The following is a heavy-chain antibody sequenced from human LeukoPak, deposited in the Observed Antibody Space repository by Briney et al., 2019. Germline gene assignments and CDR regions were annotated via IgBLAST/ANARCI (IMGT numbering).Heavy chain of an antibody. Sequence: GGSLRLSCAASGFTFSSYSMNWVRQAPGKGLEWVSSISGSSSYINYADSVKGRFTISRDNAQNSLFLQLNSLRDEDTAVYFCATDSSGYYRSRVDYWGQGTLVTVSS. J-gene: IGHJ4*02. CDR3: ATDSSGYYRSRVDY. D-gene: IGHD3-22*01. V-gene: IGHV3-21*01. CDR1: GFTFSSYS. CDR2: ISGSSSYI.